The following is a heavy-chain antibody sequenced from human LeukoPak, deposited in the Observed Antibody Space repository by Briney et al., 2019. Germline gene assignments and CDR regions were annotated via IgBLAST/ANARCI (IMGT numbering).Heavy chain of an antibody. V-gene: IGHV4-38-2*02. CDR3: ANSECLLLRTLTRVDY. CDR1: GYSISSGYY. J-gene: IGHJ4*02. CDR2: IYHSGST. Sequence: PSETLSLTCTVSGYSISSGYYWGWIRQPPGKGLEWIGSIYHSGSTYYNPSLKSRVTISVDTSKNQFSLKLSSVTAADTAVYYCANSECLLLRTLTRVDYWGQGTLVTVSS. D-gene: IGHD3-22*01.